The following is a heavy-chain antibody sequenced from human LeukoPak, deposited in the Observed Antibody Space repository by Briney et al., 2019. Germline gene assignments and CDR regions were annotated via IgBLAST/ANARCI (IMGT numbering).Heavy chain of an antibody. J-gene: IGHJ4*02. V-gene: IGHV3-21*01. D-gene: IGHD6-19*01. CDR3: ARADSSGWYPRY. Sequence: GGSLRLSCAASGFTFSSHSMNWVRQAPGKGLEWVSSISSSSSYIYYADSVKGRFTISRDNAKNSLYLQMNSLRAEDTAVYYCARADSSGWYPRYWGQGTLVAVSS. CDR1: GFTFSSHS. CDR2: ISSSSSYI.